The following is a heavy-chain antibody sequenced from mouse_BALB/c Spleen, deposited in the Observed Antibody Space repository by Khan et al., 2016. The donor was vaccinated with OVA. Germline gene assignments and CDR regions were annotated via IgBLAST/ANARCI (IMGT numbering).Heavy chain of an antibody. V-gene: IGHV1S56*01. Sequence: QVQLQQSGPELVKPGASVRISCKPSGYTFTTYYIHWVKQRPGQGLEWIGWIYPGNVISKYNEMFKGKATLTADKSSNTAYIQLNSLTSEDSAVYYFSRDDYYVVYALDYWGQGTSVTVSS. CDR3: SRDDYYVVYALDY. J-gene: IGHJ4*01. CDR2: IYPGNVIS. D-gene: IGHD1-1*01. CDR1: GYTFTTYY.